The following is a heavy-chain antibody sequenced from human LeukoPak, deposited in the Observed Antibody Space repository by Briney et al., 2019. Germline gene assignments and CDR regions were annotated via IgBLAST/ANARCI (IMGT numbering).Heavy chain of an antibody. CDR2: IKQDGSEK. Sequence: GGSLRLSCAVSGFTFSSYWMSWVRQAPGKGLEWVANIKQDGSEKYYVDSVKGRFTISRDNAKNSLYLQMNSLRAEDTAVYYCARGFVPAAIWGQGTLVTVSS. J-gene: IGHJ4*02. CDR3: ARGFVPAAI. CDR1: GFTFSSYW. V-gene: IGHV3-7*01. D-gene: IGHD2-2*01.